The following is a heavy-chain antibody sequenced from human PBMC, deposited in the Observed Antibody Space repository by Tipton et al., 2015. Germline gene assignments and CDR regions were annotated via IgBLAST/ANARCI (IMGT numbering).Heavy chain of an antibody. CDR1: GYSFTSYG. CDR3: SRDLLFSGTYKGDY. Sequence: QLVQSGGEVKKPGASVKVSCKASGYSFTSYGISWVRLVPRQGPEWMGWISGHNGNTDYAQKFQGRVTLTRDTSTTTAYMEPRSLTSDDTAVYYCSRDLLFSGTYKGDYWGQGTRVTVSS. V-gene: IGHV1-18*01. J-gene: IGHJ4*02. CDR2: ISGHNGNT. D-gene: IGHD1-26*01.